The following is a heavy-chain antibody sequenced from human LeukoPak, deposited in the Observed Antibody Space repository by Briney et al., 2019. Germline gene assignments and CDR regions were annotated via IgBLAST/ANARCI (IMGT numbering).Heavy chain of an antibody. CDR1: GGSISSSSYY. V-gene: IGHV4-39*01. D-gene: IGHD3-22*01. J-gene: IGHJ4*02. CDR2: IYYSGST. Sequence: SETLSLTCTVSGGSISSSSYYWRWIRQPPGKGLEWIGSIYYSGSTYYNPSLKSRVTISVDTSKNQFSLKLSSVTAADTAVYYCARHIYDSSGYYFDYWGQGTLVTVSS. CDR3: ARHIYDSSGYYFDY.